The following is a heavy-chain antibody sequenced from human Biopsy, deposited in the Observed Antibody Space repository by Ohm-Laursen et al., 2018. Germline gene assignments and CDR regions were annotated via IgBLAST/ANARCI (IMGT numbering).Heavy chain of an antibody. Sequence: GTLSLTCTVSGDSISSYYWSWIRQPSGEGLEWIGRIYSSGSTNYNPSLKSRVTLSMDTSKRQFSLKLSFVTAADTAVYYCARWTPEYDSSRYYLDAFDIWGQGTKVTVSS. CDR3: ARWTPEYDSSRYYLDAFDI. V-gene: IGHV4-4*07. D-gene: IGHD3-22*01. CDR1: GDSISSYY. J-gene: IGHJ3*02. CDR2: IYSSGST.